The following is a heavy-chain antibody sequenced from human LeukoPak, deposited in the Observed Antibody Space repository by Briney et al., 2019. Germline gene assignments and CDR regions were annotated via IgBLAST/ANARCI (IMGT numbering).Heavy chain of an antibody. Sequence: RGSLRLSCAASGFTFDDYGMSWVRQAPGKGLEWVSGINWNGGSTGYADSVKGRFTISRDNAKNSLYLQMNSLRAEDTALYYCARSASTYYYDSSGYYLDYWGQGTLVTVSS. J-gene: IGHJ4*02. CDR3: ARSASTYYYDSSGYYLDY. V-gene: IGHV3-20*04. D-gene: IGHD3-22*01. CDR2: INWNGGST. CDR1: GFTFDDYG.